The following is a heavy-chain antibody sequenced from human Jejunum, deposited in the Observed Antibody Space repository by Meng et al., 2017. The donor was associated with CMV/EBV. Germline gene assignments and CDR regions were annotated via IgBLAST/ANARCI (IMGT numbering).Heavy chain of an antibody. CDR1: SCTVSDDY. D-gene: IGHD2-15*01. CDR2: ISRADNTI. Sequence: ESSCTVSDDYVNWIGRDPGRGLEWVSYISRADNTIYYADSVKDRITIARANAKSSMFLQMNSLRAEDTAVYYYARARRDFVATWDSWGQGTLVTVSS. V-gene: IGHV3-11*04. J-gene: IGHJ4*02. CDR3: ARARRDFVATWDS.